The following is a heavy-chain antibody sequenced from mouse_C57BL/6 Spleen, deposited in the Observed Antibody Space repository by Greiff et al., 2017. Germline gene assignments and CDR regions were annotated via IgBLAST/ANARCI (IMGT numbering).Heavy chain of an antibody. V-gene: IGHV1-69*01. Sequence: VQLQQSGAELVMPGASVKLSCKASGYTFTSYWMHWVKQRPGQGLEWIGEIDPSDSYTNYNQKFKGKSTLTVDKSSSTAYMQLSSLTSEDSAVYYCARATRDFDVWGTGTTVTVSS. D-gene: IGHD3-3*01. CDR3: ARATRDFDV. CDR1: GYTFTSYW. J-gene: IGHJ1*03. CDR2: IDPSDSYT.